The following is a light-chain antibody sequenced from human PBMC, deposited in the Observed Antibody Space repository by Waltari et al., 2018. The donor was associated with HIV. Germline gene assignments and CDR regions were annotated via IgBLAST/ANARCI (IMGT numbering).Light chain of an antibody. J-gene: IGLJ3*02. CDR1: KYSGGPFYH. V-gene: IGLV1-40*03. CDR2: SSA. Sequence: TPPPSVSGALGQRVTISCSGIKYSGGPFYHVQSYKFRPVAAPKPPFHSSANRPSGVPERVSAYSSGASASLVLAGLKPEDEGEYFCQSFDSGQNGQWGFGGGTTPIVL. CDR3: QSFDSGQNGQWG.